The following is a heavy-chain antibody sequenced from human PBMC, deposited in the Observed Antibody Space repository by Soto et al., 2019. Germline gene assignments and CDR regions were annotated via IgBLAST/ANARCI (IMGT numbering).Heavy chain of an antibody. D-gene: IGHD2-21*01. V-gene: IGHV2-5*02. CDR3: ALVMADRGYFDY. CDR2: LFWDDDR. J-gene: IGHJ4*02. CDR1: GFPLSTSGVA. Sequence: SGHTLVNPTQPLTLTCSLSGFPLSTSGVAVGWIRQPPEKALEWLALLFWDDDRRYSTSLKTRLTISKDTSKNQVVLTMTNMDPVDTSTYYCALVMADRGYFDYWGQGTLVTVSS.